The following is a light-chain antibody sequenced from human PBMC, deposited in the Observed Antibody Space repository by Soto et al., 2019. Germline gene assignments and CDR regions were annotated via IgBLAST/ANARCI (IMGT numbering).Light chain of an antibody. CDR3: MQALHTPRT. V-gene: IGKV2-28*01. CDR2: LGS. J-gene: IGKJ2*02. Sequence: DIVMTQSPLSLPVTPGEPASISCGSSQTLLHSNGYNYLDWYLQKLGQYQRLLIFLGSNRASGVPDRFSGRGSGTDFTLKISRVEAEDVGVYYCMQALHTPRTFGQGTKLEIK. CDR1: QTLLHSNGYNY.